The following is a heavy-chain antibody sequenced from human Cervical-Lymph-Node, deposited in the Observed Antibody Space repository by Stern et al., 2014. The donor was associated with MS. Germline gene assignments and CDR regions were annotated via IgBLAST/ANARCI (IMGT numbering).Heavy chain of an antibody. CDR3: ARNAYGDLSYWYFDL. Sequence: EVQLVESGGGLVQPGGSLRLSCAASGFTFTTYCMSWVRQAPGKGLEWVANIKHDGSEDYYVDSGNGRFSISRDDAKTSLYLQMDSLRAEDTAVYYCARNAYGDLSYWYFDLWGRGTLVTVSS. J-gene: IGHJ2*01. D-gene: IGHD4-17*01. CDR2: IKHDGSED. CDR1: GFTFTTYC. V-gene: IGHV3-7*01.